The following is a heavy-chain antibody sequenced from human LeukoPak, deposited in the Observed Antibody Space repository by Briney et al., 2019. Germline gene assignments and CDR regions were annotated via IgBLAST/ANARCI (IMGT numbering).Heavy chain of an antibody. CDR2: ISSSSSYI. CDR1: GFTFSSYS. D-gene: IGHD5-24*01. Sequence: GGLRLSCAASGFTFSSYSMNWVRQAPGKGLEWVSSISSSSSYIYYADSVKGRFTISRDNSKNTLYLQMSSLRAEDTAVYYCARDPRWNYYYGMDVWGQGTTVTVSS. J-gene: IGHJ6*02. V-gene: IGHV3-21*04. CDR3: ARDPRWNYYYGMDV.